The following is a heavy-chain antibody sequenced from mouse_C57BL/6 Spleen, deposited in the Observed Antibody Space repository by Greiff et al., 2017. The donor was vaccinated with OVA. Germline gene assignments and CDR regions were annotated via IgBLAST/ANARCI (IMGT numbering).Heavy chain of an antibody. CDR2: INPNYGTT. CDR3: ARSFITTVVATDYYARDY. CDR1: GYSFTDYN. V-gene: IGHV1-39*01. J-gene: IGHJ4*01. D-gene: IGHD1-1*01. Sequence: VQLKESGPELVKPGASVKISCKASGYSFTDYNMNWVKQSNGKSLGWIGVINPNYGTTSYNQKFKGKATLTVDQSSSTAYMQLNSLTSEDSAVYYCARSFITTVVATDYYARDYWGQGTSVTVSS.